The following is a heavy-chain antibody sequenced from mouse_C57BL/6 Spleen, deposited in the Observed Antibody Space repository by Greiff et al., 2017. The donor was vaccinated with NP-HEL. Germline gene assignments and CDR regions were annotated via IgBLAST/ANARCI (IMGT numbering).Heavy chain of an antibody. Sequence: QVQLQQPVAELVKPGASVKLSCKASGYTFTSYWMHWVKQRPGQGLEWIGMIHPNSGSTNYNEKFKSKATLTVDKSSSTAYMQLSSLTSEDSAVYYCARWLLRDYYAMDYWGQGTSVTVSS. D-gene: IGHD2-3*01. V-gene: IGHV1-64*01. CDR3: ARWLLRDYYAMDY. CDR1: GYTFTSYW. CDR2: IHPNSGST. J-gene: IGHJ4*01.